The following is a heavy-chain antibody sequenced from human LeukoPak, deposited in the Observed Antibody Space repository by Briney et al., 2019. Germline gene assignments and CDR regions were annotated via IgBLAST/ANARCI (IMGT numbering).Heavy chain of an antibody. V-gene: IGHV1-69*04. J-gene: IGHJ4*02. CDR1: GGTCSSYA. D-gene: IGHD6-19*01. Sequence: SVKVSCKASGGTCSSYAISWVRQAPGQGLEWMGRIIPILGIANYAQKFQGRVTITADKSTSTAYMELSSLRSEDTAVYYCASSRIAVAGQFDYWGQGTLVTVSS. CDR3: ASSRIAVAGQFDY. CDR2: IIPILGIA.